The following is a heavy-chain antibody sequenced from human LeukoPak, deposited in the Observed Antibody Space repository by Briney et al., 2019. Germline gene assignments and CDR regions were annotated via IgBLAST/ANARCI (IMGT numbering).Heavy chain of an antibody. Sequence: PSETLSLTCTVSGGSISSSSYYWDGIRQPPGKGLEWIGTIYYSGDTYYNPSLKSRVTISVDTSKNQFSLKLSSVTAADTAVYYCARRVVTITPYFDYWGQGTLVTVSS. D-gene: IGHD3-22*01. CDR1: GGSISSSSYY. CDR3: ARRVVTITPYFDY. CDR2: IYYSGDT. V-gene: IGHV4-39*01. J-gene: IGHJ4*02.